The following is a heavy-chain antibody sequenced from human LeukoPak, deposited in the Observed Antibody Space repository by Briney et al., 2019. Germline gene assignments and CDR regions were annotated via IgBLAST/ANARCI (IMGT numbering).Heavy chain of an antibody. CDR3: ARPLYNSWDRFDP. CDR2: IDYSGHT. D-gene: IGHD3-16*01. CDR1: GASISSSSRADYFF. Sequence: PSETLSLTCTVSGASISSSSRADYFFWGWIRQAPGKVLEWIGSIDYSGHTYYNPSLKTRATISVDTPKNQFSLSLRSVTAADTAVYYCARPLYNSWDRFDPWGQGTLITVS. V-gene: IGHV4-39*01. J-gene: IGHJ5*02.